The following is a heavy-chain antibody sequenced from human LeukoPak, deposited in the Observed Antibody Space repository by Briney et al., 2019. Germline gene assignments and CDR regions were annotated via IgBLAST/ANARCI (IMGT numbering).Heavy chain of an antibody. CDR1: GYTFTSYG. CDR3: ARDRDRTYSSGWQTHFDY. CDR2: ISAYNGNT. D-gene: IGHD6-19*01. V-gene: IGHV1-18*04. J-gene: IGHJ4*02. Sequence: ASVKVSCKASGYTFTSYGISWVRQAPGQGLEWMGWISAYNGNTNYAQKLQGRVTMTTDTSTSTAYMELRSLRSDDTAVYYCARDRDRTYSSGWQTHFDYWGQGTLVTVSS.